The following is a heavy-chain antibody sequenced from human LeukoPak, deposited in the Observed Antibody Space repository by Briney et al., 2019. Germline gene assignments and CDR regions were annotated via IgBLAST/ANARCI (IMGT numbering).Heavy chain of an antibody. V-gene: IGHV4-61*02. CDR3: ARSDGYCSGGSCQRWSYYMDV. J-gene: IGHJ6*03. D-gene: IGHD2-15*01. CDR2: IYTSGST. CDR1: GGSISSGNYY. Sequence: PSETLSLTCTVSGGSISSGNYYWTWIRQPAGKGLELIGRIYTSGSTSYNPSLKSRVTISVDTSRNQFSLKLSSVTAADTAVYYCARSDGYCSGGSCQRWSYYMDVWGKGTTVTVSS.